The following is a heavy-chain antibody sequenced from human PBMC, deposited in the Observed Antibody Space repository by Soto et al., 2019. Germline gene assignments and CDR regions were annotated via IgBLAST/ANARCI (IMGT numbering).Heavy chain of an antibody. CDR3: AKEVGIEVWSIYYYYGMDV. V-gene: IGHV3-30*18. J-gene: IGHJ6*02. Sequence: QVQLVESGGGVVQPGRSLRLSCAASGFTFSSYGMHWVRQAPGKGPEWVAVISYDGSKKYYADSAKGRFTISRDNSKNTLYLQMKSLRDEDTAVYYCAKEVGIEVWSIYYYYGMDVWGQGTTVTVSS. CDR2: ISYDGSKK. D-gene: IGHD5-18*01. CDR1: GFTFSSYG.